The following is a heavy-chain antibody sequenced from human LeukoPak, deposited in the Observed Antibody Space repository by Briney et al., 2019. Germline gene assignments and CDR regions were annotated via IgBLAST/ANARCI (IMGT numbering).Heavy chain of an antibody. J-gene: IGHJ4*02. CDR1: GGSISTYY. Sequence: SETLSLTCTVSGGSISTYYWSWIRQSPGKGLEWIGYIYYTGSTNYNSSLKSRVTISVDTSKNQFSLKLSSVTAADTAVYYCASRYYYDSSGYHYWGQGTLVTVSS. CDR2: IYYTGST. D-gene: IGHD3-22*01. V-gene: IGHV4-59*12. CDR3: ASRYYYDSSGYHY.